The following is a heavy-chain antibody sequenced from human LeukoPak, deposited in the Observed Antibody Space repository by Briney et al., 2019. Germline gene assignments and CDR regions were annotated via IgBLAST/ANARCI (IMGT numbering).Heavy chain of an antibody. CDR2: ISAYNGNT. Sequence: ASVKVSCKASGYTFTSYGISWVRQAPGQGLEWMGWISAYNGNTNYAQKLQGRVTMTTDTSTSTAYMELRSLRSDDTAVYYCARGQGGSWIQTHYDAFDIWGQGTMVTVSS. D-gene: IGHD5-18*01. V-gene: IGHV1-18*01. CDR1: GYTFTSYG. J-gene: IGHJ3*02. CDR3: ARGQGGSWIQTHYDAFDI.